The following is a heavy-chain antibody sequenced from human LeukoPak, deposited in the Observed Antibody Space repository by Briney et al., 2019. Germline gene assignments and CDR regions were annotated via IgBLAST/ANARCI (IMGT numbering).Heavy chain of an antibody. CDR1: GYTFTGYY. CDR3: ARDRDQWLPERCDY. V-gene: IGHV1-2*02. D-gene: IGHD6-19*01. CDR2: INPNSGGT. J-gene: IGHJ4*02. Sequence: GASVKVSCTASGYTFTGYYMHWVRQAPGQGLEWMGWINPNSGGTNYAQRFQGRVTMTRDTSISTAYMELSRLRSDDTAVYYCARDRDQWLPERCDYWGQGTLVTVSS.